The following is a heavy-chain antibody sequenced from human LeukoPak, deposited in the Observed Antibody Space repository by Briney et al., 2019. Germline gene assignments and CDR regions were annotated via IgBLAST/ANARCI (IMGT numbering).Heavy chain of an antibody. D-gene: IGHD1-26*01. CDR1: GFTFSSYA. J-gene: IGHJ4*02. V-gene: IGHV3-23*01. CDR3: AKDHSGSYYLFDY. CDR2: ISGSGGST. Sequence: GGSLRLSCAASGFTFSSYAMSWVRQAPGKGLEWVSAISGSGGSTYYADSVKGRFAISRDNSKNTLYLQMNSLRAEDTAVYYCAKDHSGSYYLFDYWGQGTLVTVSS.